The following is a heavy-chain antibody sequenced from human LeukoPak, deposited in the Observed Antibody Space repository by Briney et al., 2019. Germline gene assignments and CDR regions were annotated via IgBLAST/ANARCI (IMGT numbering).Heavy chain of an antibody. D-gene: IGHD6-13*01. V-gene: IGHV3-23*01. CDR2: ISAGGGST. Sequence: GGSLRLSCAASGFTLSTYAMNWVRQAPGKGLEWVSGISAGGGSTYYADSVKGRFTISGDNSKNTLYLQMYSLTVEDAVVYYCVKSPRSAADNLFAPGGQETLVTLPS. CDR3: VKSPRSAADNLFAP. CDR1: GFTLSTYA. J-gene: IGHJ5*02.